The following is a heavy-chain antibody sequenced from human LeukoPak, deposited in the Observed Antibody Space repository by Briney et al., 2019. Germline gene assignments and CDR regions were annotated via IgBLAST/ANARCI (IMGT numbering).Heavy chain of an antibody. Sequence: SETLSLTCTVSGGSISSGDYYWSWIRQPPGKGLEWIGYIYYSGSTYYNPSLKSRVTISVDTSKNQFSLKLSSVTAADTAVYYCARERGGSQCEPPLQVGYYFDYWGQGTLVTVSS. CDR3: ARERGGSQCEPPLQVGYYFDY. D-gene: IGHD5-24*01. V-gene: IGHV4-30-4*01. CDR2: IYYSGST. CDR1: GGSISSGDYY. J-gene: IGHJ4*02.